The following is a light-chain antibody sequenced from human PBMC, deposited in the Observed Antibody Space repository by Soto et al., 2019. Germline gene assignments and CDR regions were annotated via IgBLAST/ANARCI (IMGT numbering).Light chain of an antibody. Sequence: QSVLTQPPSASGTPGQRVNISCSGSSSNIGSNYVYWYQQLPGTAPKLLIYRNNQRPSGVPDRFSGSKSGTSASLAISGLRSEDEADYYCAAWDDSLSGRVFGGGTKLTVL. CDR3: AAWDDSLSGRV. J-gene: IGLJ3*02. CDR2: RNN. CDR1: SSNIGSNY. V-gene: IGLV1-47*01.